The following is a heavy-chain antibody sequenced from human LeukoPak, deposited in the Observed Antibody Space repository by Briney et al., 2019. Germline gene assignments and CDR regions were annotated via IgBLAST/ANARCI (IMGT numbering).Heavy chain of an antibody. D-gene: IGHD2-21*02. CDR3: ALTTYCGGDCYSY. J-gene: IGHJ4*02. CDR2: IYPGDSDT. Sequence: GGSLQISCKGSGYAFTSYWIGWVRQMPGKGLEWMGIIYPGDSDTRYSPSFQGQVTISADKSISTAYLQWSSLKASDTAMYYCALTTYCGGDCYSYWGQGTLVTVSS. V-gene: IGHV5-51*01. CDR1: GYAFTSYW.